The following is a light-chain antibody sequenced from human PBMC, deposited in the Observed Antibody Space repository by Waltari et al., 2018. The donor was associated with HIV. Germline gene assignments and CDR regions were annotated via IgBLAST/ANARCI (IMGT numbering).Light chain of an antibody. V-gene: IGLV2-8*01. J-gene: IGLJ2*01. CDR1: SSYVGGYNY. Sequence: QSAPTQPPSASGSPGQSVTISSPRTSSYVGGYNYVSWYQQHPGKAPKLMIYEVSKRPSGVPDRFSGSKSGNTASLTVSGLQAEDEADYYCSSYAGSNNFGVFGGGTKLTVL. CDR2: EVS. CDR3: SSYAGSNNFGV.